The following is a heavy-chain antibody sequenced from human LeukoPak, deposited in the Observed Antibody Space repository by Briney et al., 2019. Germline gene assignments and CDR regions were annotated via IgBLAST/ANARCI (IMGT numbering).Heavy chain of an antibody. D-gene: IGHD3-16*02. CDR1: GFTFSSYA. J-gene: IGHJ4*02. Sequence: GGSLRLSCAASGFTFSSYAMSWVRQAPGKGLEWVSGISGSGGSTYYADSVKGRFTISRDNSKNTLYLQVNSLRAEDTAVYYCAKALGELSFIVDYWGQGTLVTVSS. CDR3: AKALGELSFIVDY. V-gene: IGHV3-23*01. CDR2: ISGSGGST.